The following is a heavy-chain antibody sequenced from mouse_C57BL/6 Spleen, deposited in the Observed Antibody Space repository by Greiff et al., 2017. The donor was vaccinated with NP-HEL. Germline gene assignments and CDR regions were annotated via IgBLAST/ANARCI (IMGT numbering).Heavy chain of an antibody. CDR3: ATAYYGGSYWYFDV. CDR1: GYTFTDYN. CDR2: INPNNGGT. V-gene: IGHV1-22*01. D-gene: IGHD1-1*01. Sequence: EVKLQESGPELVKPGASVKMSCKASGYTFTDYNMHWVKQSHGKSLEWIGYINPNNGGTSYNQKFKGKATLTVNKSSSTAYMELRSLTSEDSAVYYCATAYYGGSYWYFDVWGTGTTVTVSS. J-gene: IGHJ1*03.